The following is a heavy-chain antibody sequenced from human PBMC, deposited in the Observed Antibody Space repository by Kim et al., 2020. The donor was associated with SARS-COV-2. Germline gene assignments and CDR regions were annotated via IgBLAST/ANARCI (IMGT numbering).Heavy chain of an antibody. D-gene: IGHD6-19*01. Sequence: SQTLSLTCAISGDSVSSNSAAWNWLRQSPSRGLEWLGRTYYRSKWYNDYAVSVKSRITINPDTSKNQFSLQLNSVTPEDTAVYYCAMSSSGWYLNWFDPWGQGTLVTVSS. CDR1: GDSVSSNSAA. V-gene: IGHV6-1*01. CDR3: AMSSSGWYLNWFDP. CDR2: TYYRSKWYN. J-gene: IGHJ5*02.